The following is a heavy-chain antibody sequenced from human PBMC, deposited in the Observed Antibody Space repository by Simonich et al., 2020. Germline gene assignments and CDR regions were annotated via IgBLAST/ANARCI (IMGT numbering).Heavy chain of an antibody. Sequence: QITLKESGPTLVKPTQTLTLPCTFSVFSLSTSGVGVGWIRQPPGKALECLALIYWNDDKRYSPSLKSRLTITKDTSKNQVVLTMTNMDPVDTATYYCAHKVGYFDLWGRGTLVTVSS. V-gene: IGHV2-5*01. CDR3: AHKVGYFDL. J-gene: IGHJ2*01. CDR1: VFSLSTSGVG. CDR2: IYWNDDK.